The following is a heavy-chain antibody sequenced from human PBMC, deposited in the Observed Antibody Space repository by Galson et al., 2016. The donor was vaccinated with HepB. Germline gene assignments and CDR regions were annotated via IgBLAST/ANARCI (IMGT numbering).Heavy chain of an antibody. Sequence: SLRLSCAASGFTFSNYAMNWVRQAPGKGLEWVSGISGSGGSTYYADSVKGRLTISRDNSKNTLYLQMNNLRAEYTAVYYCAKPGGYCSGGSCYSEVYYGMDVWGQGTTVTVSS. V-gene: IGHV3-23*01. D-gene: IGHD2-15*01. CDR2: ISGSGGST. CDR3: AKPGGYCSGGSCYSEVYYGMDV. J-gene: IGHJ6*02. CDR1: GFTFSNYA.